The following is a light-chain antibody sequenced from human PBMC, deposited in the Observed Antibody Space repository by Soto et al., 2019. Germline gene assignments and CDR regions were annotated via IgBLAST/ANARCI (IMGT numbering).Light chain of an antibody. V-gene: IGLV2-14*01. J-gene: IGLJ1*01. CDR1: SSDVGGYNY. CDR3: TSYTSRNSYV. Sequence: QPASVSGSPGQSITISCTGTSSDVGGYNYVSWYQQHPGKAPRLIIFDVSDRPSGVSNRFSGSKSGDTASLTISGLQAEDEADYYCTSYTSRNSYVFGTGTKVTVL. CDR2: DVS.